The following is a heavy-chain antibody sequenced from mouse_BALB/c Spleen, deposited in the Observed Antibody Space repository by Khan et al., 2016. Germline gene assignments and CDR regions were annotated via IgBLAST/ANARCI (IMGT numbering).Heavy chain of an antibody. CDR2: IDPENGDT. J-gene: IGHJ2*01. CDR3: NAIYYGSDVYFDY. V-gene: IGHV14-4*02. Sequence: VQLQQSGAELVRSGASVKLSCTASVFNIKDYYMHWVKQRPEQGLEWIGWIDPENGDTEYAPKFQGTATMTADTSSNAAYLQFSSLTSEDAAVSYSNAIYYGSDVYFDYWGQGTTLTVSS. D-gene: IGHD1-1*01. CDR1: VFNIKDYY.